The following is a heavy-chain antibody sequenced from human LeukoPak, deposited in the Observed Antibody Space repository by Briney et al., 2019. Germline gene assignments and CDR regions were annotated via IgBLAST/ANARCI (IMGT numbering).Heavy chain of an antibody. CDR1: GGSISSYY. Sequence: SETLSLTCTVSGGSISSYYWSWIRQPPGKGLEWIGYIYYSGSTNYNPSLKSRVTISVDPSKNQFSLKLSSVTAADTAVYYCARERSGSYDYWGQGTLVTVSS. V-gene: IGHV4-59*01. CDR2: IYYSGST. J-gene: IGHJ4*02. D-gene: IGHD1-26*01. CDR3: ARERSGSYDY.